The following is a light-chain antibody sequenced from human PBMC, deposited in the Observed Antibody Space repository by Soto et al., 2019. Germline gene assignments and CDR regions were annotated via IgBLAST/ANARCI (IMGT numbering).Light chain of an antibody. V-gene: IGKV1-9*01. CDR1: QGISSY. Sequence: DIQLTQSPSFLSASVGDRVTITCRASQGISSYLAWYQQKPGKAPQLLIYAASTLQSGVPSRFSGSGSGTEFTLTISSLQPEDFGTYYCLQHNSYPITFGQGTRLEI. CDR3: LQHNSYPIT. J-gene: IGKJ5*01. CDR2: AAS.